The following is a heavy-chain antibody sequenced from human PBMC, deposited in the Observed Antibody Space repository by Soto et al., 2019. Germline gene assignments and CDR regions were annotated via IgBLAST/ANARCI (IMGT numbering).Heavy chain of an antibody. CDR2: INSDGSST. Sequence: PGGSLRLSCAASGFTFSSYWMHWVRQAPGKGLVWVPRINSDGSSTSYADSVKGRFTISRDNAKNTLYLQMNSLRAEDTAVYYCAXAYCGGDCYPPNYGMDVWGQGTTVTVSS. V-gene: IGHV3-74*01. D-gene: IGHD2-21*02. CDR1: GFTFSSYW. J-gene: IGHJ6*02. CDR3: AXAYCGGDCYPPNYGMDV.